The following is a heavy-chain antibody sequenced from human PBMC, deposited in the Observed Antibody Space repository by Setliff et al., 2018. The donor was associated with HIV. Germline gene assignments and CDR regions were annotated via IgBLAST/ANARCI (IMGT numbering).Heavy chain of an antibody. Sequence: PSETLSLTCTVSGGSVSGYYWSWIRQSAGKRLEWIGRLYSSETSSYNPSLKSRLSMSVDTFNNQFSLKLSSVTAAGTAVYYCARDRPREDTYVRFDYWGQGVPVTVSS. CDR2: LYSSETS. D-gene: IGHD3-16*01. V-gene: IGHV4-4*07. J-gene: IGHJ4*02. CDR3: ARDRPREDTYVRFDY. CDR1: GGSVSGYY.